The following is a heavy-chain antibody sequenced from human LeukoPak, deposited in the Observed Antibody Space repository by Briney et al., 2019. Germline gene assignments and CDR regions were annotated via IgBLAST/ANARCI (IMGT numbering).Heavy chain of an antibody. CDR3: IGTMVYFDY. Sequence: PGGSLRLSCAVSGFPFSNAWMSWVRQAPGKGLEWVGRIKSKTDGGTADYAAPVKGRFTISRDDSKNTLYLQMNSLKTEDTAVYYCIGTMVYFDYWGQGTLVTVSS. CDR1: GFPFSNAW. D-gene: IGHD4/OR15-4a*01. V-gene: IGHV3-15*01. CDR2: IKSKTDGGTA. J-gene: IGHJ4*02.